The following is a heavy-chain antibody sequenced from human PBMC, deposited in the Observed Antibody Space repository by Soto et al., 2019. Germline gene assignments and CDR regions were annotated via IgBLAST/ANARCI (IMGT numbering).Heavy chain of an antibody. CDR3: ARDPSHGSGSYLDY. CDR1: GFTFSNYG. CDR2: IWYDGSNK. D-gene: IGHD3-10*01. J-gene: IGHJ4*02. V-gene: IGHV3-33*01. Sequence: PGGSLRLSCAASGFTFSNYGMHWVRQAPGKGLEWVAVIWYDGSNKYYADSVKGRFTISRDNPKNTLYVQMNSLRAEDTAVYYCARDPSHGSGSYLDYWGQGTLVTVSS.